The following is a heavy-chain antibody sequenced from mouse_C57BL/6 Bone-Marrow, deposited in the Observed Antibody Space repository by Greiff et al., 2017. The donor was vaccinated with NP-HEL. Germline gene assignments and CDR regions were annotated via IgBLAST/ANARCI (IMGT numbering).Heavy chain of an antibody. V-gene: IGHV1-50*01. CDR3: ARTYYYVFAY. D-gene: IGHD1-1*01. CDR1: GYTFTSYW. Sequence: VQLQQPGAELVKPGASVKLSCKASGYTFTSYWMQWVKQRPGQGLEWIGEIDPSDSYTNYTQKFKGKATLTVDTSSSTAYMQLSSLTSEDSAVYYCARTYYYVFAYWGQGTLVTVSA. CDR2: IDPSDSYT. J-gene: IGHJ3*01.